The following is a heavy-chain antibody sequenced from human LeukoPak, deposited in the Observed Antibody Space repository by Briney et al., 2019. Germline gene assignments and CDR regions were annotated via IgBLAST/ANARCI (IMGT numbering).Heavy chain of an antibody. V-gene: IGHV4-39*07. D-gene: IGHD5-12*01. Sequence: SETLSLTCTVSGGSVSSSSYYWSWIRQPPGKGLEWIGEINHSGSTNYNPSLKSRVTISVDTSKNQFSLKLSSVTAADTAVYYCARPTPLGQNIVATIWGPYFDYWGQGTLVTVSS. CDR3: ARPTPLGQNIVATIWGPYFDY. J-gene: IGHJ4*02. CDR1: GGSVSSSSYY. CDR2: INHSGST.